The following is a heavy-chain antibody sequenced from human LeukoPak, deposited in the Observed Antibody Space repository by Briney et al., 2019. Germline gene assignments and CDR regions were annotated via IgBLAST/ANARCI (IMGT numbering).Heavy chain of an antibody. V-gene: IGHV1-58*02. CDR3: AADTSPHPESAFDI. Sequence: SVKVSFKASGFTFTSSAMQWVRQARGQRLEWIGWIVVGSGNTNYAQKFQERVTITRDMSTSTAYMELSSLRSEDTAVYYCAADTSPHPESAFDIWGQGTMVTVSS. J-gene: IGHJ3*02. CDR1: GFTFTSSA. CDR2: IVVGSGNT.